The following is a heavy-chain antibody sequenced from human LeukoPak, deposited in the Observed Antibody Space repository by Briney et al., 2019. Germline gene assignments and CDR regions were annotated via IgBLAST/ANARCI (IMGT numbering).Heavy chain of an antibody. CDR1: GFTFTTNW. CDR3: ARCRVWQWLIPIFDS. V-gene: IGHV3-7*01. CDR2: IKQDGSAK. D-gene: IGHD6-19*01. Sequence: GGSLRFSCAASGFTFTTNWMSWVGQAPGKGLEWVANIKQDGSAKYYVDSVKGRFSISRDNAKNSLYLQMNSLRAEDTAVYYCARCRVWQWLIPIFDSWGQGTLVTVSS. J-gene: IGHJ4*02.